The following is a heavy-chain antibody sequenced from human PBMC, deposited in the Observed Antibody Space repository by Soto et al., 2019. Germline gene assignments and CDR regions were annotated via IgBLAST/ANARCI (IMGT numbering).Heavy chain of an antibody. D-gene: IGHD1-26*01. CDR1: GFTFDDYA. V-gene: IGHV3-9*01. J-gene: IGHJ6*02. Sequence: EVQLVESGGGLVQPGRSLRLSCAASGFTFDDYAMHWVRQAPGKGLEWVSGISWNSGSIGYADSVKGRFTISRDNAKNSLYPQMNSLRAEDTALYYCAKDTAVGSYYYYGMDVWGQGTTVTVSS. CDR2: ISWNSGSI. CDR3: AKDTAVGSYYYYGMDV.